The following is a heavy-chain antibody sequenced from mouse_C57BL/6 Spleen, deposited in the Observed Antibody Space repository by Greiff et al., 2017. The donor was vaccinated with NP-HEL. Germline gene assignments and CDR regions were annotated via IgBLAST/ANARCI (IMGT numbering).Heavy chain of an antibody. CDR2: IDPSDSYT. CDR3: ARYGSRDWYFDV. D-gene: IGHD1-1*01. CDR1: GYTFTSYW. J-gene: IGHJ1*03. V-gene: IGHV1-69*01. Sequence: QVQLKQPGAELVMPGASVKLSCKASGYTFTSYWMHWVKQRPGQGLEWIGEIDPSDSYTNYNQKFKGKSTLTVDKSSSTAYMQLSSLTSEDSAVYYCARYGSRDWYFDVWGTGTTVTVSS.